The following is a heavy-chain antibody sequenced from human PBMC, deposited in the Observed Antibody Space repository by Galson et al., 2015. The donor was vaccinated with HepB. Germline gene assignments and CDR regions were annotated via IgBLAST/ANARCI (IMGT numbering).Heavy chain of an antibody. CDR2: ISGSGGST. J-gene: IGHJ4*02. Sequence: SLRLSCAASGFTFSSYAMSWVRQAPGKGLEWVSAISGSGGSTYYADSVKGRFTISRDNSKNTLYLQMNSLRAEDTAVYYCAKDLAYYDFWSGNMDFDYWGQGTLVTVSS. V-gene: IGHV3-23*01. CDR1: GFTFSSYA. D-gene: IGHD3-3*01. CDR3: AKDLAYYDFWSGNMDFDY.